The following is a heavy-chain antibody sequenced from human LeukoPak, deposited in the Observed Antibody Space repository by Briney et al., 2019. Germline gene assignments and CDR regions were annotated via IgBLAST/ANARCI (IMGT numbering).Heavy chain of an antibody. D-gene: IGHD2-15*01. CDR2: MNPNSGNT. J-gene: IGHJ4*02. V-gene: IGHV1-8*01. CDR1: GYTFTSYD. CDR3: ARDGDYSYCSGGSCYSGY. Sequence: ASVKVSCKASGYTFTSYDINWVRQATGQGLEWMGWMNPNSGNTGYAQKFQGRVTMTRNTSISTAYMELSSLRPEDTAVYYCARDGDYSYCSGGSCYSGYWGQGTLVTVSS.